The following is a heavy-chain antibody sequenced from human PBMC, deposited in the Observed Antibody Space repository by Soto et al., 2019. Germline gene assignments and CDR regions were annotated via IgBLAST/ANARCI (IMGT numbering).Heavy chain of an antibody. J-gene: IGHJ3*01. CDR1: GYKFTTFW. D-gene: IGHD2-15*01. Sequence: PGESLKISCKASGYKFTTFWLNWVRQTPGKGLGWLGRIDPTDSFTNYSPPFEGHVTISVDRSISTAYLQWNSLQASDTAIYSCARPASGGSRDAFDVWGQGTTVTVSS. CDR3: ARPASGGSRDAFDV. CDR2: IDPTDSFT. V-gene: IGHV5-10-1*01.